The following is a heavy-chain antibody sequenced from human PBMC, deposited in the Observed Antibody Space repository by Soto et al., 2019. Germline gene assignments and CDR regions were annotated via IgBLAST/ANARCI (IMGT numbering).Heavy chain of an antibody. D-gene: IGHD6-6*01. CDR3: ARVYEWSSSSFDY. Sequence: GGSLRLSCAASGGTFSDYYMSWIRQAPGKGLEWVSYISSSGSTIYYADSVKGRFTISRDNAKNSLYLQMNSLRAEDTAVYYCARVYEWSSSSFDYWGQGTLVTVSS. J-gene: IGHJ4*02. CDR2: ISSSGSTI. CDR1: GGTFSDYY. V-gene: IGHV3-11*01.